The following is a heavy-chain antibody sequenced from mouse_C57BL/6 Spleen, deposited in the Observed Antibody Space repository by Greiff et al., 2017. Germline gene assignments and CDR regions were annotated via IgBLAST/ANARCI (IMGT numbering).Heavy chain of an antibody. CDR1: GYTFTSYG. J-gene: IGHJ4*01. Sequence: QVQLQQSGAELARPGASVKLSCKASGYTFTSYGISWVKQRTGQGLEWIGEIYPSSGNTYYNEKFKGKATLTADKSSSTAYMELRSLTSEDSAVYFCARWDSNDRYAMDYWGQGTSVTVSS. D-gene: IGHD2-5*01. V-gene: IGHV1-81*01. CDR3: ARWDSNDRYAMDY. CDR2: IYPSSGNT.